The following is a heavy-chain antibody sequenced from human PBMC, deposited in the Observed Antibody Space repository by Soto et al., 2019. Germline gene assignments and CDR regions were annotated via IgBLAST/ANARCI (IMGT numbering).Heavy chain of an antibody. CDR2: IIPIFGTA. D-gene: IGHD2-2*01. CDR1: GGTFSSYA. Sequence: SVKVSCKASGGTFSSYAISWVRQAPGQGLEWMGGIIPIFGTANYAQKFQGRVTMTIGTSTSAAYMDLRSLTSDDTAVYYCARVIPGVEAWFDPWGQGTLVTVSS. J-gene: IGHJ5*02. CDR3: ARVIPGVEAWFDP. V-gene: IGHV1-69*05.